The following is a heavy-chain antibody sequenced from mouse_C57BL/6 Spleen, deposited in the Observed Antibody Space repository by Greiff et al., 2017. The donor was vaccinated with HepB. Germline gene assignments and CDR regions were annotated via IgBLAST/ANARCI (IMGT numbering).Heavy chain of an antibody. CDR1: GYSITSGYY. Sequence: EVKVEESGPGLVKPSQSLSLTCSVTGYSITSGYYWNWIRQFPGNKLEWMGYISYDGSNNYNPSLKNRISITRDTSKNQFFLKLNSVTTEDTATYYCARDRGYGSRFAYWGQGTLVTVSA. J-gene: IGHJ3*01. D-gene: IGHD1-1*01. V-gene: IGHV3-6*01. CDR2: ISYDGSN. CDR3: ARDRGYGSRFAY.